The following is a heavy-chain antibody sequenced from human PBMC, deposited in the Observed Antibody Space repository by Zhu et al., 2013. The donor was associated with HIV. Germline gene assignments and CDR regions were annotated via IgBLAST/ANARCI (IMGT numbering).Heavy chain of an antibody. J-gene: IGHJ3*02. CDR3: AKEDLSGRRAFDI. Sequence: QVHLVQSGADVKKPGASVKVSCKASGYTFTDYYLHWIRQAPGQEPECMGWINPYSGDTTYAQRFKGRVSMTRDTSISTAYMELSRLRSDDTAVYYCAKEDLSGRRAFDIWGQGTMVTVSS. CDR1: GYTFTDYY. CDR2: INPYSGDT. D-gene: IGHD3-3*01. V-gene: IGHV1-2*02.